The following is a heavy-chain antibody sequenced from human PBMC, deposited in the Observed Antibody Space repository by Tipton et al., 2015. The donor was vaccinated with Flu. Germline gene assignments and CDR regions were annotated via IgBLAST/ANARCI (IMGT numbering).Heavy chain of an antibody. Sequence: LRLSCTVSGGSISSGGYYWSWIRQHPGKGLEWIGYIYYSGSTYYNPSLRSRVTISADTSKNQFSLKLSSVTAADTAVYYCARDVATTVVEPGYYFDYWGQGTLVTVSS. D-gene: IGHD5-12*01. V-gene: IGHV4-31*03. J-gene: IGHJ4*02. CDR1: GGSISSGGYY. CDR3: ARDVATTVVEPGYYFDY. CDR2: IYYSGST.